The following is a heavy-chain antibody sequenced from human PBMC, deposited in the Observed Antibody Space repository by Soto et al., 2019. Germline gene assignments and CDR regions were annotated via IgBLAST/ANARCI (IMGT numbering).Heavy chain of an antibody. CDR2: IYHSGST. J-gene: IGHJ4*02. CDR3: ARGGVDYYDSSGYYFSPYYFDY. CDR1: GGSISSGGYS. V-gene: IGHV4-30-2*01. Sequence: SETLSLTCAVSGGSISSGGYSWSWIRQPPGKGLEWIGYIYHSGSTYYNPSLKSRVTISVDRSKNQFSLKLSSVTAADTAVYYCARGGVDYYDSSGYYFSPYYFDYWGQGTLVTRLL. D-gene: IGHD3-22*01.